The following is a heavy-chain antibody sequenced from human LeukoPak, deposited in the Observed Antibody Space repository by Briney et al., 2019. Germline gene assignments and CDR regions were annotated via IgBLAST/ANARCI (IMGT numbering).Heavy chain of an antibody. V-gene: IGHV3-30-3*01. CDR1: GFTFSSYA. CDR2: ISYDGSNK. CDR3: ARENTVVVAADYYFDY. Sequence: GRSLRLSCAASGFTFSSYAMHWVRQAPGKGLEWVAVISYDGSNKYYADSVKGRFTISRDNSKNTLYLQMNSLRAEDTAVYYCARENTVVVAADYYFDYWGQGTLVTVSS. J-gene: IGHJ4*02. D-gene: IGHD2-15*01.